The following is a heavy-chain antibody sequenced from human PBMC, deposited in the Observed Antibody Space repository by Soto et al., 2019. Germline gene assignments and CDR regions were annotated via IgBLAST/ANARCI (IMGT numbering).Heavy chain of an antibody. CDR3: TREGCTNSFWGWFDP. CDR2: IRSKADSYAT. Sequence: EVQLVESGGGLVQPGGSLKLSCAASGFTFSGSAMHWVRQASGKGLEWVGRIRSKADSYATEYAASVKGRFTISRDESKNPADLQRNSLKTEDTAVYYCTREGCTNSFWGWFDPWGQGTLVTVSS. D-gene: IGHD6-13*01. CDR1: GFTFSGSA. J-gene: IGHJ5*02. V-gene: IGHV3-73*02.